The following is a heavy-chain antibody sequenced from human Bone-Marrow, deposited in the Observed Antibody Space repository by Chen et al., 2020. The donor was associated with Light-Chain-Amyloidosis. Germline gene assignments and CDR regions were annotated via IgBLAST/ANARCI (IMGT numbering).Heavy chain of an antibody. CDR3: ARGMSSLYCSGGSCLPMGLGLDY. Sequence: QVQLQQWGAGLLKPSETLSLTCEVQGGSFSGYYWRWVRQSPGKGLEWIGEIHHSGSTSYNPSLKSRVTISLETSKNHFSLELTSVTAADTAVYFCARGMSSLYCSGGSCLPMGLGLDYWGQGTQVTVSS. V-gene: IGHV4-34*01. J-gene: IGHJ4*02. CDR1: GGSFSGYY. D-gene: IGHD2-15*01. CDR2: IHHSGST.